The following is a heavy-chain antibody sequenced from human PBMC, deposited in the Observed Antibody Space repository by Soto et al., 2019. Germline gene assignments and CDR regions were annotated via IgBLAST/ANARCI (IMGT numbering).Heavy chain of an antibody. V-gene: IGHV1-69*13. J-gene: IGHJ1*01. CDR2: IIPSFGTA. CDR1: GGTFSSYA. CDR3: ARCPLSHQSELLGEYFQH. Sequence: AASVKVSCKASGGTFSSYAISWVRQAPGEGLEWMGGIIPSFGTANYAQKLPGRVTITADESTSTAYMELSSLRSEDTAVYYCARCPLSHQSELLGEYFQHWGQGTLVTVSS. D-gene: IGHD1-26*01.